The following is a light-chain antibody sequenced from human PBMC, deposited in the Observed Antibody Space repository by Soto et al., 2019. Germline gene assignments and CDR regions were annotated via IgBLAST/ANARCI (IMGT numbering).Light chain of an antibody. CDR2: AAS. J-gene: IGKJ3*01. CDR3: QQYGRSSLT. Sequence: EIVLTQSPGTLSLSPGERATLSCRASQSVSSSYLAWYQQKPGQAPRLLIYAASSRASGIPDRLSGSGSGTDFTLTISRLDPEDFAVYYCQQYGRSSLTFGPGTKVDIK. CDR1: QSVSSSY. V-gene: IGKV3-20*01.